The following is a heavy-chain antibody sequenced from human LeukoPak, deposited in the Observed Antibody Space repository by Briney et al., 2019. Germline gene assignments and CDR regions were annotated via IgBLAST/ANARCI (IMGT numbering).Heavy chain of an antibody. V-gene: IGHV4-61*01. J-gene: IGHJ4*02. CDR1: GASVSSVFYY. Sequence: SETLSLTCTVSGASVSSVFYYWSWVRQPPGRGLEWMGYIYYSGSTNYNPSLKSRVTILVDTSKNQFSLRLSSVTAADTAVYYCARNYYDSTGYLPGLFDYWGQGTLVTVSS. CDR3: ARNYYDSTGYLPGLFDY. D-gene: IGHD3-22*01. CDR2: IYYSGST.